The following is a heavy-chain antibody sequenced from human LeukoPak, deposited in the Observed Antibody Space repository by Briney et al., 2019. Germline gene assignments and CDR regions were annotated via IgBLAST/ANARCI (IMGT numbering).Heavy chain of an antibody. CDR1: GGSIRSYY. CDR3: ARGGSPGAFDI. J-gene: IGHJ3*02. CDR2: TYYKGST. V-gene: IGHV4-59*01. Sequence: PSETLSLTCNVSGGSIRSYYWSWIRQPPGKGLEWIGDTYYKGSTNYNPSLKSRVTISVDTSKNQFSLKLSSVTAADSAVYYCARGGSPGAFDIWGQGTMVTVSS.